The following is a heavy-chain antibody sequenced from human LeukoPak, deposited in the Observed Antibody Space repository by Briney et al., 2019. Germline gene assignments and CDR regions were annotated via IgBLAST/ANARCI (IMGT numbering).Heavy chain of an antibody. CDR2: IYHSGST. D-gene: IGHD3-3*01. CDR1: SYTISRGYY. J-gene: IGHJ4*02. Sequence: PSETLSLTCTVSSYTISRGYYWGWIRQSPEKGLEWIGNIYHSGSTSYNPSLKSRVTISLDMSKNQFSLKLSSVTAADTAVYYCVREGPIRFLEQIDYWGQGTLVTVSS. V-gene: IGHV4-38-2*02. CDR3: VREGPIRFLEQIDY.